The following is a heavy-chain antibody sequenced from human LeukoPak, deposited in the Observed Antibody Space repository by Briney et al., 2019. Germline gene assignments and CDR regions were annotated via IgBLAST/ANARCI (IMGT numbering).Heavy chain of an antibody. CDR3: ATSAHSGWYAFDI. D-gene: IGHD6-19*01. Sequence: ASVKVSCKVSGYTLTELSMHWVRQAPGKGLEWMGGFDPEDGETIYAQKFQGRVTMTEDTSTDTAYMELSSLRSEGTAVYYCATSAHSGWYAFDIWGQGTMVTVSS. CDR2: FDPEDGET. CDR1: GYTLTELS. J-gene: IGHJ3*02. V-gene: IGHV1-24*01.